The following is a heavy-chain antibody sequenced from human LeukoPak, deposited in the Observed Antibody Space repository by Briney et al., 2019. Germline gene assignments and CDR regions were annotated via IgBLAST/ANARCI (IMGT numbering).Heavy chain of an antibody. J-gene: IGHJ4*02. CDR1: GFILRSYS. D-gene: IGHD6-13*01. Sequence: KTGGSLRLSCAASGFILRSYSMSWVRQVPGKGLEWVAFSSSSGNYIYYADSVKGRFIISRDNAKSSLDLQLNSLRAEDTALYYCARGQQLDYWGQGILVTVSS. CDR2: SSSSGNYI. V-gene: IGHV3-21*01. CDR3: ARGQQLDY.